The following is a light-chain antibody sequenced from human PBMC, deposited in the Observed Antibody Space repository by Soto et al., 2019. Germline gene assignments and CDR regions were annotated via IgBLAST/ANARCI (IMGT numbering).Light chain of an antibody. CDR3: QQRSNWPPT. V-gene: IGKV3-11*01. CDR2: DAS. CDR1: QSVSSY. J-gene: IGKJ3*01. Sequence: EIVLTQSPATLYLSPRERATLSCRASQSVSSYLAWYQQKPGQAPRLLIYDASSRATGIPARFSGSGSGTDFTLTISSLEPEDFAVYYCQQRSNWPPTFGPGTKVDIK.